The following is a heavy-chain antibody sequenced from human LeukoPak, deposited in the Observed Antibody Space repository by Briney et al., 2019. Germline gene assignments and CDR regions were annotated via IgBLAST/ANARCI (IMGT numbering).Heavy chain of an antibody. J-gene: IGHJ4*02. D-gene: IGHD3-22*01. CDR2: INWNGGST. Sequence: GGSLRLSCAASGFSFDDYGMNWVRQAPGKGLEWVSGINWNGGSTGYADSVKGRFTISRDNAKNSLYLQMNSLRAEDMALYYCAKSAGIVVAALDYWGQGTLVTVSS. CDR3: AKSAGIVVAALDY. CDR1: GFSFDDYG. V-gene: IGHV3-20*04.